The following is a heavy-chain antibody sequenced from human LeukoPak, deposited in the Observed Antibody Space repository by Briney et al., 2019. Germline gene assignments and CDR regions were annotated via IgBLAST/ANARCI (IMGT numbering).Heavy chain of an antibody. CDR3: ARGALDYGDPYWYFDL. V-gene: IGHV4-30-4*01. D-gene: IGHD4-17*01. CDR2: IYYSGST. J-gene: IGHJ2*01. CDR1: GGSLSSGDYY. Sequence: SQTLSLTCTVSGGSLSSGDYYWSWIRQPPGKGLEWFGYIYYSGSTYYNPSLKSRVTISVDTSKNQFSLKLISVTAADTAVYYCARGALDYGDPYWYFDLWGRGTLVTVSS.